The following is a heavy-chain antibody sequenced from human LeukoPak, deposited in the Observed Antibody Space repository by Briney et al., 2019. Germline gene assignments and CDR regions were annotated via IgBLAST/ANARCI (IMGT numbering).Heavy chain of an antibody. CDR2: IYYSGST. CDR3: ARAPYYDFWSGISSRFDP. CDR1: GGSFSGYY. V-gene: IGHV4-59*08. Sequence: PSETLSLTCAVYGGSFSGYYWSWIRQPPGKGLEWIGYIYYSGSTNYNPSLKSRVTISVDTSKNQFSLKLSSVTAADTAVYYCARAPYYDFWSGISSRFDPWGQGTLVTVSS. J-gene: IGHJ5*02. D-gene: IGHD3-3*01.